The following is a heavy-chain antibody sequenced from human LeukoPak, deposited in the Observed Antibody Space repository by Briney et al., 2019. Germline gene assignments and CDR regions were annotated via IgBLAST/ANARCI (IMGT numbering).Heavy chain of an antibody. CDR2: MNPNSGNT. Sequence: ASVKVSCKASGYTFTSYDINWVRQATGQGLEWMGWMNPNSGNTGYAQKLQGRVTMTTDTSTSTAYMELRSLRSDDTAVYYCARDVDIVAGFDYWGQGTLVTVSS. D-gene: IGHD5-12*01. CDR3: ARDVDIVAGFDY. J-gene: IGHJ4*02. CDR1: GYTFTSYD. V-gene: IGHV1-8*01.